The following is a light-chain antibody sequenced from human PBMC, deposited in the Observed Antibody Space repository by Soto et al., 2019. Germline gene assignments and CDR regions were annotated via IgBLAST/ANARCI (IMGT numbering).Light chain of an antibody. CDR3: LQYDNYWT. CDR2: RAS. CDR1: QSISTW. V-gene: IGKV1-5*03. J-gene: IGKJ1*01. Sequence: DIQMTQSPSTLSAFVGDRVSVTCRASQSISTWLAWYQQKPGQAPKLLIYRASSLQGGVPSRFSGSGSGTDFTLTISSLQTDDFATYYCLQYDNYWTFGQGTKVEIK.